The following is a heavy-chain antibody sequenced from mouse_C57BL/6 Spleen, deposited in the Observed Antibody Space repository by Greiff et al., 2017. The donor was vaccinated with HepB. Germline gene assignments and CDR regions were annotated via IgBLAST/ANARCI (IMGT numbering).Heavy chain of an antibody. Sequence: QVQLQQPGAELVKPGASVKLSCKASGYTFTSYWMHWVKQRPGQGLEWIGMIHPNSGSTNYNEKFKSKATLTVDKSSSTAYMQLSSLTSEDSAVYYCAPNYDGSPYWYFDVWGTGTTVTVSS. CDR1: GYTFTSYW. J-gene: IGHJ1*03. D-gene: IGHD1-1*01. CDR3: APNYDGSPYWYFDV. V-gene: IGHV1-64*01. CDR2: IHPNSGST.